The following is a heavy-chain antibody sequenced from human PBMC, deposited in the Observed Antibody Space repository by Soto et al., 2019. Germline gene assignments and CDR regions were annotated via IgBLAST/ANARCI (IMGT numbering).Heavy chain of an antibody. CDR1: GGSVSSGSYY. V-gene: IGHV4-61*01. D-gene: IGHD6-13*01. Sequence: WETLSLTCTVSGGSVSSGSYYWSWIRQPPGKGLEWIGYIYYSGSTNYNPSLKSRVTISVDTSKNQFSLKLSSVTAADTAVYYCSYSSSFEDYWGQGTLVTVSS. CDR3: SYSSSFEDY. CDR2: IYYSGST. J-gene: IGHJ4*02.